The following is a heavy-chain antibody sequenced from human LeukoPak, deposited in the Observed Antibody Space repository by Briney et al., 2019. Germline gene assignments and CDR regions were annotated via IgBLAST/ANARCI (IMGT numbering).Heavy chain of an antibody. V-gene: IGHV5-51*01. CDR1: GYSFTTYW. CDR2: IYPGDSDT. J-gene: IGHJ4*02. Sequence: GESLQISWKGSGYSFTTYWIGWVRQMPGKGLEWMGIIYPGDSDTRYSPSFQGKVSISADKSISTAYLQWSSLKASDTAMYYCARLSSITIPDYWGQGTLVTVSS. CDR3: ARLSSITIPDY. D-gene: IGHD3-3*01.